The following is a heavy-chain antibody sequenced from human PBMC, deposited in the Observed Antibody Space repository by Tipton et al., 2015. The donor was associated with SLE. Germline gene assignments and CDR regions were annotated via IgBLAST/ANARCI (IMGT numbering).Heavy chain of an antibody. J-gene: IGHJ3*02. CDR1: GGSFSGYY. CDR2: INHSGST. V-gene: IGHV4-34*01. CDR3: ARVVDAFDI. Sequence: TLSLTCAVYGGSFSGYYWVWIRQPPGKGLEWIGEINHSGSTNYNPSLKSRVTISVDTSKNQFSLKLSSVPAADTAVYYCARVVDAFDIWGQGTMVTVSS.